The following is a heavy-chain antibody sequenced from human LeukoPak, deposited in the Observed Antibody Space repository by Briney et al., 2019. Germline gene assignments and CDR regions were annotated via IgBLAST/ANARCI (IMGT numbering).Heavy chain of an antibody. Sequence: SETLSLTCTVSGGSISSYYWSWIRQPPGKGLEWVGYIYYSGSTNYNPSLKSRVTISVDTSKNQFSLELSSVTAADTAVYYCARAALGSGNNWFDPWGQGTLVTVSS. J-gene: IGHJ5*02. D-gene: IGHD3-10*01. CDR1: GGSISSYY. CDR3: ARAALGSGNNWFDP. V-gene: IGHV4-59*01. CDR2: IYYSGST.